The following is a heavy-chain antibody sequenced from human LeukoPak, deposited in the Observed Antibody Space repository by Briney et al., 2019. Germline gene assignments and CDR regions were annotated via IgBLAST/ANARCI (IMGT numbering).Heavy chain of an antibody. CDR1: GYTFTSYY. J-gene: IGHJ4*02. Sequence: ASVKVSCKASGYTFTSYYMHWVRQAPGQGLEWMGIINPSGGSTSYAQKFQGRATMTRDTSTGTVYMELSSLRSEDTAVYYCARASQAVLRFLEWFPNYFDYWGQGTLVTVSS. CDR3: ARASQAVLRFLEWFPNYFDY. V-gene: IGHV1-46*01. D-gene: IGHD3-3*01. CDR2: INPSGGST.